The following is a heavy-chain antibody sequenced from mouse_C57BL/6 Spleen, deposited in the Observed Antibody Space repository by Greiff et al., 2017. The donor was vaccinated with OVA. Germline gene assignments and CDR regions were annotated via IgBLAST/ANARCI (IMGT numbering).Heavy chain of an antibody. CDR1: GYSITSGYY. CDR3: ARGGDYDGTFDY. CDR2: ISYDGSN. Sequence: VQLKQSGPGLVKPSQSLSLTCSVTGYSITSGYYWNWIRQFPGNKLEWMGYISYDGSNNYNPSLKNRISITRDTSKNQFFLKLNSVTTEDTATYYCARGGDYDGTFDYWGQGTTLTVSS. D-gene: IGHD2-4*01. J-gene: IGHJ2*01. V-gene: IGHV3-6*01.